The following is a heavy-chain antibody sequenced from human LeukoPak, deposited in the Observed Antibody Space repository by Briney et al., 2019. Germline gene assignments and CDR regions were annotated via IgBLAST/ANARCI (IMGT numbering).Heavy chain of an antibody. J-gene: IGHJ5*02. D-gene: IGHD2-2*02. Sequence: PGGSLRLSCAASGFTFSSYAMHWVRQAPGKGLEWVAVISYDGSNKYYADSVKGRFTISRDNAKNSLYLQMNSLRAEDTAVYYCARTTQYCSSTSCYSNWFDPWGQGTLVTVSS. CDR3: ARTTQYCSSTSCYSNWFDP. V-gene: IGHV3-30-3*01. CDR1: GFTFSSYA. CDR2: ISYDGSNK.